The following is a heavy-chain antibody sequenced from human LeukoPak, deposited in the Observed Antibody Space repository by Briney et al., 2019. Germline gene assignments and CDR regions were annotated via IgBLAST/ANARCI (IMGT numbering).Heavy chain of an antibody. CDR1: GVSISSTSYY. V-gene: IGHV4-39*07. CDR3: ARAIEGIATIQNYFDY. Sequence: ASETLSLTCTVSGVSISSTSYYWGWIRQPPGKGLEWIGSIFYSGSTYYNPSLKSRVTISVDTSKNQFSLKLGSVTAADTAVYYCARAIEGIATIQNYFDYWGQGTLVTVSS. J-gene: IGHJ4*02. CDR2: IFYSGST. D-gene: IGHD5-24*01.